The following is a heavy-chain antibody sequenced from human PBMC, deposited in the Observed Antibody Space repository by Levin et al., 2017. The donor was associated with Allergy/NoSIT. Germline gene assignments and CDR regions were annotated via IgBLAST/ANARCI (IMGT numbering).Heavy chain of an antibody. CDR3: ARDLVGSGWVSPSWSYYGMDV. Sequence: ASVKVSCKASGYTFTGYYMHWVRQAPGQGLEWMGWINPNSGGTNYAQKFQGRVTMTRDTSISTAYMELSRLRSDDTAVYYCARDLVGSGWVSPSWSYYGMDVWGQGTTVTVSS. CDR1: GYTFTGYY. CDR2: INPNSGGT. V-gene: IGHV1-2*02. D-gene: IGHD6-19*01. J-gene: IGHJ6*02.